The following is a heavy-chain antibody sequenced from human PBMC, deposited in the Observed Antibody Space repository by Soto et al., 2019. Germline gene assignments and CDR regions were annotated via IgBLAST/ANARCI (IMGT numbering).Heavy chain of an antibody. CDR1: GFTFSSYS. CDR2: ISSSSSYI. Sequence: GGSLRLSCAASGFTFSSYSMNLVRQAPGKGLEWVSSISSSSSYIYYADSVKGRFTISRDNAKNSLYLQMNSLRAEDTAVYYCARLQPALSSRGYCSRTSCLYGMDVWGQGTTVTVSS. V-gene: IGHV3-21*01. J-gene: IGHJ6*02. D-gene: IGHD2-2*01. CDR3: ARLQPALSSRGYCSRTSCLYGMDV.